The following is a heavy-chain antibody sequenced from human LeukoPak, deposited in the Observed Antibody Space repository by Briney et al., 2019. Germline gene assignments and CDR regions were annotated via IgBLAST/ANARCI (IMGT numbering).Heavy chain of an antibody. Sequence: SSETLSLTCTVSGGSISSYYWSWIRQPAGKGLEWIGRIYTSGSTNYNPSLKSRVTMSVDTSKNQFSLKLSSVTAADTAVYYCARARAVPAAIGGNWFDPWGQGTLVTVSS. D-gene: IGHD2-2*01. CDR2: IYTSGST. CDR3: ARARAVPAAIGGNWFDP. CDR1: GGSISSYY. V-gene: IGHV4-4*07. J-gene: IGHJ5*02.